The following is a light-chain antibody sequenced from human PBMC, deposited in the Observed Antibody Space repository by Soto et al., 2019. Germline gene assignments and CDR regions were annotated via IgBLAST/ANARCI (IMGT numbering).Light chain of an antibody. CDR3: CSYAYASTIEEVV. CDR2: EGS. CDR1: SSDVASFNL. V-gene: IGLV2-23*03. J-gene: IGLJ2*01. Sequence: QSALTQPASASGSPGQSITISCTGTSSDVASFNLVSWYQQHPGTAPKVIIFEGSKRPSGVSNRFSASKSGNTASLTISGLQAEDEADDYCCSYAYASTIEEVVFGGGTKLTVL.